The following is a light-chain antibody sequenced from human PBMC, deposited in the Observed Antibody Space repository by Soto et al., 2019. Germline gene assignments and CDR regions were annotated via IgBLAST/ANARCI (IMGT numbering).Light chain of an antibody. Sequence: EIVLTQSPGTLSLSPGERATLSCRASQSVSFNYVARYQQKPGQAPRLLVHGASTMVTGIPDRFTGSGSETDFTLTISRLEPEDFAVYFCQQYGTTPRTFGQGTNVEVK. V-gene: IGKV3-20*01. CDR1: QSVSFNY. CDR3: QQYGTTPRT. CDR2: GAS. J-gene: IGKJ1*01.